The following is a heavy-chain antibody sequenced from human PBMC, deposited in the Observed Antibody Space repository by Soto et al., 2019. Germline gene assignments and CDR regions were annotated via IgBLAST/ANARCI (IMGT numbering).Heavy chain of an antibody. Sequence: PSETLSLTCTVSGGSSSSRGYYWSWIRQHPGQGLEWIGYIYYRGSSYYTPSLKSRVTISVETSKNQSSLKLSSVTAADTAVYYCARGRNRGVTIFGVVTRRGYFGYWGQGTLVTVAS. CDR1: GGSSSSRGYY. J-gene: IGHJ4*02. CDR3: ARGRNRGVTIFGVVTRRGYFGY. CDR2: IYYRGSS. V-gene: IGHV4-31*03. D-gene: IGHD3-3*01.